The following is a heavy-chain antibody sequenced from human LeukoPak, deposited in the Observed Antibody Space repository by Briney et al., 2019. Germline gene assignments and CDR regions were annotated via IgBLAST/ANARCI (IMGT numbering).Heavy chain of an antibody. CDR3: ARGRSSGWYYYYMDV. D-gene: IGHD6-19*01. V-gene: IGHV1-8*02. J-gene: IGHJ6*03. CDR1: GYTFTSYG. CDR2: MNPNSGNT. Sequence: ASVKVSCKASGYTFTSYGISWVRQAPGQGLEWMGWMNPNSGNTGYAQKFQGRVTMTRNTSISTAYMELSSLRSEDTAVYYCARGRSSGWYYYYMDVWGKGTTVTVSS.